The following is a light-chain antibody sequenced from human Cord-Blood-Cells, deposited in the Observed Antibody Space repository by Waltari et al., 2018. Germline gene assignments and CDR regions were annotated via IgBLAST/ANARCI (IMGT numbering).Light chain of an antibody. CDR1: SSNIGSNY. CDR3: AAWDDSLSGRV. Sequence: QSVLTQPPSASGTPGQRVTISCSGSSSNIGSNYVYWYQKLPGTAPKLLIYRNNQRPSGFPDRFSGSKSGTSASLAISGLRSEDEADYYCAAWDDSLSGRVFGGGTKLTVL. CDR2: RNN. V-gene: IGLV1-47*01. J-gene: IGLJ3*02.